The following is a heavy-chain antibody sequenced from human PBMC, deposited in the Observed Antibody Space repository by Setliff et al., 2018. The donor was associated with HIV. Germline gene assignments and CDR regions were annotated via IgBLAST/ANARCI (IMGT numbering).Heavy chain of an antibody. CDR2: ISGSGGST. CDR1: RFTFSSYA. CDR3: VTVGDYDSSGYYRY. Sequence: GGSLRLSCAASRFTFSSYAMSWVRQAPGKGLEWVSAISGSGGSTYYADSVKGRFTISRDNAKNSLHLQMNSLRAEDTALYYCVTVGDYDSSGYYRYWGQGTLVTVSS. D-gene: IGHD3-22*01. J-gene: IGHJ4*02. V-gene: IGHV3-23*01.